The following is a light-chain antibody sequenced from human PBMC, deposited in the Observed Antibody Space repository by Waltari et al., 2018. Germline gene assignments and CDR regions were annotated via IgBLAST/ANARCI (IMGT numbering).Light chain of an antibody. V-gene: IGLV1-36*01. J-gene: IGLJ2*01. Sequence: QSVLTQPPSVSAAPRQRVTIPCSGSSPKRGTSAVPWYQQLPGKAPKLLIYSNDVLASGVSDRFSGSKSGSSASLAISGLQSEDEAEYYCAAWDDSLNGPIFGGGTKVTVL. CDR2: SND. CDR3: AAWDDSLNGPI. CDR1: SPKRGTSA.